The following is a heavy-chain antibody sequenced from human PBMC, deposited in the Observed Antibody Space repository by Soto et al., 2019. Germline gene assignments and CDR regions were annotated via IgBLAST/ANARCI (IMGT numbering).Heavy chain of an antibody. CDR1: GYTFTSYG. CDR2: ISAYNGNT. V-gene: IGHV1-18*01. CDR3: AGNSVAGTIEWLWFDP. D-gene: IGHD6-19*01. Sequence: GASVKVSCKASGYTFTSYGISWVRQAPGQGLEWMGWISAYNGNTNYAQKLQGRVTMTTDTSTSTAYMELRSLRSDDTAVYYCAGNSVAGTIEWLWFDPWGQGTLVTVSS. J-gene: IGHJ5*02.